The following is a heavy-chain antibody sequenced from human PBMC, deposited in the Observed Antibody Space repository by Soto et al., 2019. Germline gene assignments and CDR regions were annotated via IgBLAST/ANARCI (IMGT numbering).Heavy chain of an antibody. CDR2: INPSGGST. D-gene: IGHD6-25*01. J-gene: IGHJ5*01. CDR1: EYTFTDYY. Sequence: QVQLVQSGAEVKKPGASVKLSCKSSEYTFTDYYIHWVRQAPGQGLEWMGLINPSGGSTSYAQKFQGRVTMTRDTSTSTVYMELSSLRSEDTAVYYCATAAYSTGWYDFWGQGTLVTVSS. V-gene: IGHV1-46*01. CDR3: ATAAYSTGWYDF.